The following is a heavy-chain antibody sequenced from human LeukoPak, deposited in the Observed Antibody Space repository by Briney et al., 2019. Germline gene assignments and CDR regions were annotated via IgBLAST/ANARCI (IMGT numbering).Heavy chain of an antibody. J-gene: IGHJ5*02. CDR1: GYTFTGYY. CDR2: INPNSGGT. D-gene: IGHD4-17*01. CDR3: ARGGTTVTHRSPNWLDP. V-gene: IGHV1-2*04. Sequence: ASVKVSCKASGYTFTGYYMHWVRQAPGQGLEWMGWINPNSGGTNYAQKFQGWVTMTRDTSISTAYMELSRLRSDDTAVYYCARGGTTVTHRSPNWLDPWGQGILVTASS.